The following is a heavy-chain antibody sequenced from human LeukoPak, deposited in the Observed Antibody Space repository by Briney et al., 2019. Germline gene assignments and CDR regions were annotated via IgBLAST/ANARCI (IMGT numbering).Heavy chain of an antibody. CDR3: ARTIIAAAATEWFDP. V-gene: IGHV3-53*01. J-gene: IGHJ5*02. CDR2: IYSGGST. D-gene: IGHD6-13*01. Sequence: GGSLRLSCAASGFTVSSNYMSWVRQAPGKGLEWVSVIYSGGSTYYADSVKGRFTISRDSSKNTLYLQMNSLRAEDTAVYYCARTIIAAAATEWFDPWGQGTLVTVSS. CDR1: GFTVSSNY.